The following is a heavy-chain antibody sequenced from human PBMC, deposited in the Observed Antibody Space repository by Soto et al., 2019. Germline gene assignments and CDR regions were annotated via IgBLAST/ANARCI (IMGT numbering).Heavy chain of an antibody. V-gene: IGHV1-69*12. CDR3: AGDTGVAAAGIPWFDR. J-gene: IGHJ5*02. CDR2: IIPIFGTA. CDR1: GGTFSSYA. Sequence: QVQLVQSGAEVKKPGSSVKVSCKASGGTFSSYAISWVRQAPGQGLEWMGGIIPIFGTANYAQKFQGRVTITADESTSTAYRELGSLRSEDTAVYYCAGDTGVAAAGIPWFDRWGQGTLVTVSS. D-gene: IGHD6-13*01.